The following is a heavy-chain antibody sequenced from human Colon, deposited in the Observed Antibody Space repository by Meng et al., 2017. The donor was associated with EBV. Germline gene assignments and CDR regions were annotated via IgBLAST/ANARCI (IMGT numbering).Heavy chain of an antibody. CDR3: ARNYYFDY. CDR1: GGSINSGDYH. J-gene: IGHJ4*02. V-gene: IGHV4-30-4*01. CDR2: IYYTGST. Sequence: VRLQASGQGLVKPPQPLSLTCTVCGGSINSGDYHWSGFRQPPGKGLEWIGYIYYTGSTYYIPSLKSRVTISMDTSKNQFSLRLSSVAAADTAVYFCARNYYFDYWGQGTLVTVSS.